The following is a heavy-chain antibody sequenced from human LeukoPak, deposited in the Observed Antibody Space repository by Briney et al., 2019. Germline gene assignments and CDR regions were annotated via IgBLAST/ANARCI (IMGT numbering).Heavy chain of an antibody. D-gene: IGHD2-2*02. V-gene: IGHV1-2*02. CDR1: GYTFTGYY. J-gene: IGHJ4*02. CDR2: INPNSGGT. CDR3: ARGNVVVPAAIAY. Sequence: ASVKVSCKASGYTFTGYYMHWVGQAPGQGLEWMGWINPNSGGTNYAQKFQGRVTMTRDTSISTAYMELSRLRSDDTAVYYCARGNVVVPAAIAYWGQGIPVTVSS.